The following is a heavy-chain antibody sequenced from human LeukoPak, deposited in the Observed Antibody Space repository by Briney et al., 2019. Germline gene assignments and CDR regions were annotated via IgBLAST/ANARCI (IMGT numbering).Heavy chain of an antibody. Sequence: SGTLSLTCTVSGGSINYYYWMWIRQPPGKGLEWIGYIYYSGGTHYNPSLKSRVTMLVDTSKNQFSLKLTAVTAADTAVYYCARDLRRWFDPWGQGTLVTVSS. J-gene: IGHJ5*02. CDR3: ARDLRRWFDP. CDR1: GGSINYYY. V-gene: IGHV4-59*01. CDR2: IYYSGGT.